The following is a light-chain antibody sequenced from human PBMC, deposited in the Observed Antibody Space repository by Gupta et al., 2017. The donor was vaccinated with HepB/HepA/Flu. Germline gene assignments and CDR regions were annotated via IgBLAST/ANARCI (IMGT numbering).Light chain of an antibody. CDR3: QVWSTSGGV. CDR1: NIRTKS. V-gene: IGLV3-21*03. CDR2: DDT. J-gene: IGLJ1*01. Sequence: SSILTQSPSVSVAPGKTARITCGGNNIRTKSVHWYQQKPGQAPVLVVYDDTGRPSGIPERFSGSNSGNTATLTISRVEAGDEADYYCQVWSTSGGVFGTGTKVTVL.